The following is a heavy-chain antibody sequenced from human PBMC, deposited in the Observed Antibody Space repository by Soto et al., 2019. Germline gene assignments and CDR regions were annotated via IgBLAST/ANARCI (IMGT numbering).Heavy chain of an antibody. CDR1: GFILSSCW. D-gene: IGHD6-13*01. CDR2: IKQDENGK. J-gene: IGHJ4*02. Sequence: EVHLEESGGGLVQPGGSLRLSCETSGFILSSCWMTWVRQVPGKGLEWVANIKQDENGKDYVDSVKGRFTISRDNAKNSLYLQMNSLRAEDTAVYYCATHDGPAAAGLVLDFWGQGTLVTVSS. V-gene: IGHV3-7*02. CDR3: ATHDGPAAAGLVLDF.